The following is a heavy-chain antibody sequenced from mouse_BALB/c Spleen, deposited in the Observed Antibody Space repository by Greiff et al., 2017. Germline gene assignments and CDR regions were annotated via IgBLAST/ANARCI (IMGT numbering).Heavy chain of an antibody. CDR3: ARSGTSYDY. D-gene: IGHD3-3*01. Sequence: ESGPGLVKPSQSLSLTCTVTGYSITSDYAWNWIRQFPGNKLEWMGYISYSGSTSYNPSLKSRISITRDTSKNQFFLQLNSVTTEDTATYYCARSGTSYDYWGQGTTLTVSS. CDR2: ISYSGST. J-gene: IGHJ2*01. CDR1: GYSITSDYA. V-gene: IGHV3-2*02.